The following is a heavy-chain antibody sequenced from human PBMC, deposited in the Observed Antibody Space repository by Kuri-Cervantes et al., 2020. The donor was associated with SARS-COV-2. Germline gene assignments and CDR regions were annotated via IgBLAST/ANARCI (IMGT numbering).Heavy chain of an antibody. Sequence: SQTLSLTCAVSGYSISSGYYWGWIRQPPGKGLEWIGSIYHSGSTYYNPSLKSRVTISVDTSKNQFSLKLSSVTAADTAVYYCARDLTGPNYDFWSGPEYYFDYWGQGTLVTVSS. J-gene: IGHJ4*02. V-gene: IGHV4-38-2*02. CDR1: GYSISSGYY. CDR2: IYHSGST. CDR3: ARDLTGPNYDFWSGPEYYFDY. D-gene: IGHD3-3*01.